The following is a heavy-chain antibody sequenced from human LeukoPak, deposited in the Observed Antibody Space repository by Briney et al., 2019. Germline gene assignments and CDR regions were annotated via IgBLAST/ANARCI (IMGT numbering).Heavy chain of an antibody. Sequence: PGGSLRLSCAASGFTFSSYWMSWVRQAPGKGLEWVGRIKSKTDGGTTDYAAPVKGRFTISRDDSKNTLYLQMNSLKTEDTAVYYCTTDRGYDFWSLRIYWGQGTLVTVSS. V-gene: IGHV3-15*01. J-gene: IGHJ4*02. CDR1: GFTFSSYW. D-gene: IGHD3-3*01. CDR2: IKSKTDGGTT. CDR3: TTDRGYDFWSLRIY.